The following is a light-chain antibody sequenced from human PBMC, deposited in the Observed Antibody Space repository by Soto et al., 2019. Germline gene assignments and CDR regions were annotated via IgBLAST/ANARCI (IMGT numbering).Light chain of an antibody. CDR3: SSYAGSHTYEV. V-gene: IGLV2-11*01. CDR2: DVI. J-gene: IGLJ3*02. Sequence: QSALTQPRSVSGSLGQSVTISCTGTSSDVGAYDFVSWYQQNPGKAPRLIIFDVIKRPSGVPDRFSGSKSGNTASLTISGLQSEDEADYHCSSYAGSHTYEVFGGGTEVTVL. CDR1: SSDVGAYDF.